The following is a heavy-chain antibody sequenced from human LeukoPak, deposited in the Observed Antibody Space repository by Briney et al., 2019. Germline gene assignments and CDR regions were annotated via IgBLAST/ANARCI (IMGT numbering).Heavy chain of an antibody. J-gene: IGHJ4*02. CDR1: GFTFSNYG. CDR3: AKWDSSSWYVGFDY. Sequence: QPGGSLRLSCAASGFTFSNYGMHWVRQAPGKGLEWVAFIRYDGSNKYYADSVKGRFTISRDNSKNTLYLQMNSLRAEDTAAYYCAKWDSSSWYVGFDYWGQGTLVTVSS. D-gene: IGHD6-13*01. CDR2: IRYDGSNK. V-gene: IGHV3-30*02.